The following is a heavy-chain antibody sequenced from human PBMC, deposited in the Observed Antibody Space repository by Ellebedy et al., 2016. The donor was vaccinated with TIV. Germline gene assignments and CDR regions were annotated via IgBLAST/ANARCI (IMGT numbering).Heavy chain of an antibody. CDR1: GFTFSHYV. CDR2: ISSGSSYI. J-gene: IGHJ4*02. D-gene: IGHD5-24*01. V-gene: IGHV3-21*01. Sequence: GESLKISCEASGFTFSHYVMNWVRQAPGKGLEWVTSISSGSSYIYYADSVKGRFAISRDNAKNSLYLQMNSLRAEDTAVYFSARDVSTDGWGAYFDCWGQGTLVTVSS. CDR3: ARDVSTDGWGAYFDC.